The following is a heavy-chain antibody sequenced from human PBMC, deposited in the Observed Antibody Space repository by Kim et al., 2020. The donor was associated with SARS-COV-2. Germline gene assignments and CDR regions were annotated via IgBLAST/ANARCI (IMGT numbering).Heavy chain of an antibody. CDR3: ARDRNFCTSTSCWGWFDP. J-gene: IGHJ5*02. V-gene: IGHV3-74*01. CDR2: INSDGSTT. Sequence: GGSLRLSCAASGFTFSSYWMHWVRQAPGKGLVWVSRINSDGSTTSYADSVKGRFTISRDNAKNTLYLQMNSLRAEDTAVYYCARDRNFCTSTSCWGWFDPWGQGTLVTVYS. D-gene: IGHD2-2*01. CDR1: GFTFSSYW.